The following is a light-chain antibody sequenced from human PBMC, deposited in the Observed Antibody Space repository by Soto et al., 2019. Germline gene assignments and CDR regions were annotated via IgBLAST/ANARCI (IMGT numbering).Light chain of an antibody. CDR2: GAS. CDR3: QQYGSSGT. Sequence: EIVLTQSPGTLSLSPGERATLSCRASQSVSNNYLAWYQQKPGQAPRLLLYGASNRATGIPARFSGSGSGTDFTLTISRLEPEDFAVYYCQQYGSSGTFGQGTNVEIK. CDR1: QSVSNNY. J-gene: IGKJ1*01. V-gene: IGKV3-20*01.